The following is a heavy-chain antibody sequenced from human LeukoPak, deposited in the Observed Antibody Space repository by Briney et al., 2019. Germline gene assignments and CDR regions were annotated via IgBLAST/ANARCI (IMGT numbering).Heavy chain of an antibody. J-gene: IGHJ5*02. D-gene: IGHD3-9*01. V-gene: IGHV4-34*01. Sequence: SETLSLTCAVYVGSFSGYYWSWIRQPPGKGLEWIGEINHSGSTNYNPSLKSRVTISVDTSKNQFSLKLSSVTAADTAVYYCASLYYDILTGYYSAWGQGTLVTVSS. CDR3: ASLYYDILTGYYSA. CDR2: INHSGST. CDR1: VGSFSGYY.